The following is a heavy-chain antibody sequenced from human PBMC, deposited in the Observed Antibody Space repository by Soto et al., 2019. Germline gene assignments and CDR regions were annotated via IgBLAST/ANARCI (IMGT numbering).Heavy chain of an antibody. CDR2: INAGNGNT. CDR3: ARAHSWSEGPVVFQH. CDR1: GYTFTSYA. V-gene: IGHV1-3*01. Sequence: QVQLVQSGAEVKKPGASVKVSCKASGYTFTSYAMHWVRQAPGQRLEWMGWINAGNGNTKYSQKFQGRVTITRDTSASTADMELSSLRSEDTAVYYCARAHSWSEGPVVFQHWGQGTLVTVSS. D-gene: IGHD1-26*01. J-gene: IGHJ1*01.